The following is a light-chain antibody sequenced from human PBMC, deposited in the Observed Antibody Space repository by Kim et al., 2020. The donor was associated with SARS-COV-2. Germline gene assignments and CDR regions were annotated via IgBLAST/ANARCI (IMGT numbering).Light chain of an antibody. V-gene: IGLV2-11*01. CDR1: SSDVGAYNY. CDR3: CSYAGSYTSYL. J-gene: IGLJ1*01. CDR2: DVS. Sequence: QSVNISCTGTSSDVGAYNYVSWYQQHPGKAPNLMIYDVSKRPSGVPDRFSGSKSGNTASLTISGLQAEDEADYYCCSYAGSYTSYLFGSGTKVTVL.